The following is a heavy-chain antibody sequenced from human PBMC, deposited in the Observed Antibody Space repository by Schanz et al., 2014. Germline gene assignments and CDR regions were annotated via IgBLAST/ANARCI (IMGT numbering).Heavy chain of an antibody. CDR2: IIPILGIA. CDR3: AGATYSSSWYGGSEYFQH. V-gene: IGHV1-69*04. CDR1: GGTFSSYG. J-gene: IGHJ1*01. D-gene: IGHD6-13*01. Sequence: QVQLVQSGAAVRKPGSSVKVSCKASGGTFSSYGFSWVRQAPGQGLEWMGRIIPILGIANYAQNFQGRVTITADISTSTAYMDLSSLRSDDTAVYYCAGATYSSSWYGGSEYFQHWGQGTLVTVSS.